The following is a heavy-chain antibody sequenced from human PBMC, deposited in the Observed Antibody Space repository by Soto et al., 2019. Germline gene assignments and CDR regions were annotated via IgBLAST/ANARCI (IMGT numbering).Heavy chain of an antibody. CDR3: ARGLGYCSGGSRYGFDY. CDR1: GFTFSSYA. CDR2: ISYDGSNK. D-gene: IGHD2-15*01. J-gene: IGHJ4*02. Sequence: QVQLVESGGGVVQPGRSLRLSCAASGFTFSSYAMHWVRQAPGKGLEWVAVISYDGSNKYYADSVKGRFTIARDNSKNTLYLQMNSLRAEDTAVYYCARGLGYCSGGSRYGFDYWGQGTLVTVSS. V-gene: IGHV3-30-3*01.